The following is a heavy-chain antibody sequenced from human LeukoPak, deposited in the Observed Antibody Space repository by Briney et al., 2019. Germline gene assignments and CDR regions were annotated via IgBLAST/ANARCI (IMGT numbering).Heavy chain of an antibody. J-gene: IGHJ5*02. CDR2: MWADGYTY. CDR1: GFTFNDYG. CDR3: AKKGGTGWSENWFDA. V-gene: IGHV3-33*06. Sequence: PGRTLRLSCAASGFTFNDYGMHWVRQAPGKGLEWVAIMWADGYTYRYADSVRGRFTVSRDNSQNTVYLQMNSLEAEDTAVYYCAKKGGTGWSENWFDAWGQGTLVTVSS. D-gene: IGHD6-19*01.